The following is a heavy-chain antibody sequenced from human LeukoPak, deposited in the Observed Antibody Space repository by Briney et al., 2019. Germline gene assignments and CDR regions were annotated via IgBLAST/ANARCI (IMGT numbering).Heavy chain of an antibody. D-gene: IGHD1-26*01. CDR2: IGGRDGST. CDR1: GFTFSSYG. J-gene: IGHJ4*02. Sequence: GGSLRLSCAASGFTFSSYGMSWVRQAPGEGLEWVSAIGGRDGSTYYIDSVKGRFTISRDKSKNTLYLQMTFLNVEDTAVYYCARESGSYLQWGQGTLVTVSS. V-gene: IGHV3-23*01. CDR3: ARESGSYLQ.